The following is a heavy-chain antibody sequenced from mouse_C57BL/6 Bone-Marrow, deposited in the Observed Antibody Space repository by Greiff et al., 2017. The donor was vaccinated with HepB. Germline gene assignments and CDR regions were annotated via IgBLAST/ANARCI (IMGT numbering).Heavy chain of an antibody. D-gene: IGHD1-1*01. V-gene: IGHV2-2*01. J-gene: IGHJ1*03. CDR2: IWSGGST. CDR3: ARGVLRSYWYFDV. Sequence: VQLQQSGPGLVQPSQSLSITCTVSGFSLTSYGVHWVRQSPGKGLEWLGVIWSGGSTGYNAAFISRLSISKDNSKSQVFFKMNSLQADDTAIYYCARGVLRSYWYFDVWGTGTTVTVSS. CDR1: GFSLTSYG.